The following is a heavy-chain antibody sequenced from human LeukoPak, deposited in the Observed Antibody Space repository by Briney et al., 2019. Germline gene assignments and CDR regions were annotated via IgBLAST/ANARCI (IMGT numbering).Heavy chain of an antibody. CDR2: INPNSGGT. CDR3: AREPLHHYYYYGMDV. Sequence: ASVKVSCKASGYTFTGYYMHWVRQAPGQGLEWMGWINPNSGGTNYAQKFQGRVTMTRDTSISTAYMELSRLRSDDTAVYYCAREPLHHYYYYGMDVWGQGTTVTVSS. CDR1: GYTFTGYY. V-gene: IGHV1-2*02. J-gene: IGHJ6*02.